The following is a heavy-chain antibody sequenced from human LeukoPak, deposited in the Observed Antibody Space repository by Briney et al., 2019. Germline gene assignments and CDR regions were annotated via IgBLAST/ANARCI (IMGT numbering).Heavy chain of an antibody. CDR3: ARRGNGDSFDT. Sequence: SETLSLTCTVSGGSISGYSWSWIRQPAGKGLEWIGRIYSSGSTNYNSSLKSRVTMSVDTSKDQFSLTLSSVTAADTALYYCARRGNGDSFDTWGQGTLVIVSS. CDR2: IYSSGST. J-gene: IGHJ5*02. V-gene: IGHV4-4*07. D-gene: IGHD2-21*01. CDR1: GGSISGYS.